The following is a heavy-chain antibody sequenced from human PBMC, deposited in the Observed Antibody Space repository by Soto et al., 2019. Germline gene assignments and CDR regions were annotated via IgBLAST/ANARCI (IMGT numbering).Heavy chain of an antibody. V-gene: IGHV3-23*01. J-gene: IGHJ4*01. Sequence: GGSLHLSSATSGLPISNSAMSWGRQEAGWALEWVSSMSGSSSTTYYADSVKGRFTISRDNSKNTLYLQMSSLRPEDTALYYCAKTATYVDGYDNTGYSSEDYWGHGNLVNVSA. CDR1: GLPISNSA. CDR2: MSGSSSTT. CDR3: AKTATYVDGYDNTGYSSEDY. D-gene: IGHD3-22*01.